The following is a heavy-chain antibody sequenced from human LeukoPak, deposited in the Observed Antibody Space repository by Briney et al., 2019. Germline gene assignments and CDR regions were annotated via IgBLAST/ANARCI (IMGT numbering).Heavy chain of an antibody. J-gene: IGHJ4*02. V-gene: IGHV3-30*18. Sequence: PGGSLRLSCAASGFTFSSYGMHWVRQAPGKGLEWVAVISYDGSNKYYADSVKGRFTISRDNSKNTLYLQMNSLRAEDTAVYYCAKEFFDEVRGVIGYFDYWGQGTLVTVSS. D-gene: IGHD3-10*01. CDR1: GFTFSSYG. CDR3: AKEFFDEVRGVIGYFDY. CDR2: ISYDGSNK.